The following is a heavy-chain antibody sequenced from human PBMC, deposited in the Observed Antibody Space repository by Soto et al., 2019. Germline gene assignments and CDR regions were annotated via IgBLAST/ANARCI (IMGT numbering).Heavy chain of an antibody. D-gene: IGHD2-15*01. CDR1: GYTFTSYD. J-gene: IGHJ5*02. V-gene: IGHV1-8*01. CDR3: ARGVVVVVAAFIDWFDP. CDR2: MNPNSGNT. Sequence: QVQLVQSGAEVEKPGASVKVSCKASGYTFTSYDINWVRQATGQGLEWMGWMNPNSGNTGYAQKFQGRVTMTRNTSISTAYMELSSLRSEDTAVYYCARGVVVVVAAFIDWFDPWGQGTLVTVSS.